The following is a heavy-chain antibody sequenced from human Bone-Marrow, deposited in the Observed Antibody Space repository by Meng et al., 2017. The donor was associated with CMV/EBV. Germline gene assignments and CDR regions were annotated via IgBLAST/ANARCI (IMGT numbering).Heavy chain of an antibody. CDR2: IYYRGST. Sequence: YHWGWIRQPPGKGLEWIGSIYYRGSTYYNPSLKSRVTISVDTSKNQFSLKLSSVTAADTAVYYCARARYCSSTSCYYLPTRHNWFDPWGQGTLVTVSS. J-gene: IGHJ5*02. V-gene: IGHV4-39*07. CDR3: ARARYCSSTSCYYLPTRHNWFDP. CDR1: YH. D-gene: IGHD2-2*01.